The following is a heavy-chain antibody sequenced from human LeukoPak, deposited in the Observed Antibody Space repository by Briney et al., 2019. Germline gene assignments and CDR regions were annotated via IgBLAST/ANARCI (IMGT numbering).Heavy chain of an antibody. CDR3: VRRLRGWSSGFDY. J-gene: IGHJ4*02. V-gene: IGHV3-13*01. D-gene: IGHD6-19*01. CDR2: IGAAGEM. Sequence: GGSLRLSCAASGFTFSSYDMHWVRQATGKGLEGVSTIGAAGEMFYPDSVKGRFTISRDDAKNSMYLQMNSLRAGDTAVYYCVRRLRGWSSGFDYWGQGILVTVSS. CDR1: GFTFSSYD.